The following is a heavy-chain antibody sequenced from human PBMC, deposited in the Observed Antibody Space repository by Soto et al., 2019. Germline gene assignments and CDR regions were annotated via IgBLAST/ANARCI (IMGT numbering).Heavy chain of an antibody. CDR2: ISGSGGGT. J-gene: IGHJ4*02. D-gene: IGHD4-17*01. V-gene: IGHV3-23*01. Sequence: GGSLRLSCAVSGFAFNSSAMTWVRQAPGEGREWVSAISGSGGGTFYADSVQGRFTISRDNSKNTLYLQMDSLRAEDTAVYYCAKTVALESWGQGTMVTVSS. CDR3: AKTVALES. CDR1: GFAFNSSA.